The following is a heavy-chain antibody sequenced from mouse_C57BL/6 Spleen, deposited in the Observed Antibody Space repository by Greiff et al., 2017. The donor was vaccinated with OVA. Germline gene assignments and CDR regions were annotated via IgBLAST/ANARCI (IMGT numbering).Heavy chain of an antibody. Sequence: VQLQQSGAELVKPGASVKLSCKASGYTFTSYWMHWVKQRPGQGLEWIGMIHPNSGSTNYNEKFKSKATLTVDKSSSTAYMQLSSLTSEDSAVYYCARSAGTDFDVWGTGTTVTVSS. D-gene: IGHD4-1*01. CDR3: ARSAGTDFDV. CDR2: IHPNSGST. CDR1: GYTFTSYW. J-gene: IGHJ1*03. V-gene: IGHV1-64*01.